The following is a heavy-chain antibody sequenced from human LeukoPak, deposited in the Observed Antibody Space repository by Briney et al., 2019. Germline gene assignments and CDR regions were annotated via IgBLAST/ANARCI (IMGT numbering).Heavy chain of an antibody. J-gene: IGHJ4*02. V-gene: IGHV1-3*01. CDR1: GYTFTRYA. CDR3: AKDSGSGNNDY. CDR2: ISAGNGNT. Sequence: ASVKVSCKASGYTFTRYAIHWVRQAPGQRLEWMGWISAGNGNTKYSQNFQGRVTFISKTSVTTAFMELSSLRSEDAAGYYCAKDSGSGNNDYWGQGTLLTVSS. D-gene: IGHD1-26*01.